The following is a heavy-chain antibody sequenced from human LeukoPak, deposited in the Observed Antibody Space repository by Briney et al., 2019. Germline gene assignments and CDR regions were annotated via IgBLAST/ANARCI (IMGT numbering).Heavy chain of an antibody. V-gene: IGHV1-2*02. J-gene: IGHJ4*02. Sequence: ASVKVSCKASGYTFTGSDSYLYWLRQAPGQGLEWVGWIHPNSGNTKSAQKFQGRVTMTRDTSISTAYMELSSLKSDDTAVYCCARDGPSVMVDFDYWGQGTLVIVSS. D-gene: IGHD5-18*01. CDR2: IHPNSGNT. CDR3: ARDGPSVMVDFDY. CDR1: GYTFTGSDSY.